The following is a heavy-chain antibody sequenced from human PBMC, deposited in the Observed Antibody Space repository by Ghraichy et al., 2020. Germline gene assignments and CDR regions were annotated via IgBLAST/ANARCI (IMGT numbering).Heavy chain of an antibody. CDR1: GGSFSGYY. J-gene: IGHJ4*02. Sequence: GSLSLTCAVYGGSFSGYYWSWIRQPPGKGLEWIGEINHSGSTNYNPSLKSRVTISVDTSKNQFSLKLSSVTAADTAVYYCARGGAGLYGGNKYYFDYWGQGTLVTVSS. D-gene: IGHD4-23*01. V-gene: IGHV4-34*01. CDR2: INHSGST. CDR3: ARGGAGLYGGNKYYFDY.